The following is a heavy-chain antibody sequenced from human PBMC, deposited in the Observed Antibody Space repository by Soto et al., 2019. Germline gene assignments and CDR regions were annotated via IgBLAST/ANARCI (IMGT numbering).Heavy chain of an antibody. V-gene: IGHV1-69*02. D-gene: IGHD3-16*01. CDR2: IIPILGIA. Sequence: QVQLVQSGAEVKKPGSSVKVSCKASGGTFSSYTISWVRQAPGQGLEWMGRIIPILGIANYAQKFQGRVTITADKSTSTAYMELSSLRAEDTAVYYCARAVIWSPAGYFDYWGQGTLVTVSS. J-gene: IGHJ4*02. CDR3: ARAVIWSPAGYFDY. CDR1: GGTFSSYT.